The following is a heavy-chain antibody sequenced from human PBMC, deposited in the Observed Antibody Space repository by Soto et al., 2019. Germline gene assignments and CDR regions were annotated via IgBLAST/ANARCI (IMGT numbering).Heavy chain of an antibody. CDR1: GFSVDKKY. D-gene: IGHD3-22*01. CDR2: IYSSGST. J-gene: IGHJ4*02. V-gene: IGHV3-53*01. CDR3: ARERDTSGYILAY. Sequence: EVRLVESGGGLIQPGGSLRLSCVVSGFSVDKKYMTWVRQAPGKGLEWVSVIYSSGSTYYADSVKGRFTISRDKSKNTLYLQMNSLRAEDTAVYYCARERDTSGYILAYWGQGTLVTVSS.